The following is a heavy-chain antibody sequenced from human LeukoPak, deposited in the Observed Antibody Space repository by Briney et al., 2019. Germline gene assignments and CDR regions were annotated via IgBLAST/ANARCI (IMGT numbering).Heavy chain of an antibody. CDR3: ARDQKYSSSFDY. J-gene: IGHJ4*02. CDR2: ISSSSSYI. V-gene: IGHV3-21*01. D-gene: IGHD6-6*01. Sequence: GGSLRLSCAASGFTSSSYSMNWVRQAPGKGLEWVSSISSSSSYIYYADSVKGRFTISRDNAKNSLYLQMNSLRAEDTAVYYCARDQKYSSSFDYWGQGTLVTVSS. CDR1: GFTSSSYS.